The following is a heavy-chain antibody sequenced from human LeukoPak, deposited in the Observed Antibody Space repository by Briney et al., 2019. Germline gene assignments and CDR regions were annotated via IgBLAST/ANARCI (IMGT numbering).Heavy chain of an antibody. Sequence: GGSLRLSCEASGFIFSNYGMHWVRQAPGKGLEWLALIWYDGQTKIYADSVKGRFTISRDNSGNTLFLHMTSLRVEDTAVYYCAREWGRIAVAGGPGYWGQGALVTVSS. J-gene: IGHJ4*02. CDR2: IWYDGQTK. D-gene: IGHD6-19*01. CDR1: GFIFSNYG. CDR3: AREWGRIAVAGGPGY. V-gene: IGHV3-33*01.